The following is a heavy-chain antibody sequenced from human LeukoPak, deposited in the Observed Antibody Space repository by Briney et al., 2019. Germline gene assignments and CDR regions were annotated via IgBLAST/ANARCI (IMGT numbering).Heavy chain of an antibody. Sequence: ASVKVSCKASGYTFTGYYMHWVRQAPGQGLEWMGWINPNSGGTNYAQKFQGRVTMTRDTSISTAYMELSRLRSDGTAVYYCASSRFGIAAAAPKGGVDYWGQGTLVTVSS. CDR3: ASSRFGIAAAAPKGGVDY. J-gene: IGHJ4*02. V-gene: IGHV1-2*02. D-gene: IGHD6-13*01. CDR2: INPNSGGT. CDR1: GYTFTGYY.